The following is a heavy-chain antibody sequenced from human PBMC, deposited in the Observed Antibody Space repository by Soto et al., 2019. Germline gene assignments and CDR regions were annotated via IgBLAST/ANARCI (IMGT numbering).Heavy chain of an antibody. CDR3: ARDLFPAEIISSGSYSSVEVAGMDV. CDR1: GFPFSSYG. Sequence: PGGSLRLSCAAAGFPFSSYGMHWVRQAPGKGLEWVAVIWYDGSNKYYADSVKGRFTISRDNSKNTLHLPMNSLRAEDTAVYYCARDLFPAEIISSGSYSSVEVAGMDVWGHGTTVTVSS. V-gene: IGHV3-33*01. D-gene: IGHD3-10*01. CDR2: IWYDGSNK. J-gene: IGHJ6*02.